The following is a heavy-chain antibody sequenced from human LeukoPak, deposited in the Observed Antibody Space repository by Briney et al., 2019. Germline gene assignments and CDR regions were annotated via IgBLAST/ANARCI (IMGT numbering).Heavy chain of an antibody. J-gene: IGHJ3*02. D-gene: IGHD3-22*01. CDR1: GGSISTYY. V-gene: IGHV4-59*01. CDR3: ARLPDYDNSGDPDTFDI. Sequence: SETLSLTCSVSGGSISTYYWSWIRHLPGKGLEWIAFIYYNGRTKYNPSLQSRVTISLDTSKNHFSLQLRSVTAADTAMYYCARLPDYDNSGDPDTFDIWGQGTMVTVSS. CDR2: IYYNGRT.